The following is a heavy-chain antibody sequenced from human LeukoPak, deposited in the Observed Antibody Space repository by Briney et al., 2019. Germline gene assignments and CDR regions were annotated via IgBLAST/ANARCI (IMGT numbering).Heavy chain of an antibody. CDR1: GGSIRSGGYS. V-gene: IGHV4-30-2*01. J-gene: IGHJ5*02. CDR3: ARRGSGVFDP. Sequence: SQTLSLTCAVSGGSIRSGGYSWSWIRQPPGKGLEWIGYIYHSGSTYYNPSLKSRVTISVDRSKNQFSLKLSSVTAADTAVYYCARRGSGVFDPWGQGTLVTVSS. D-gene: IGHD2-15*01. CDR2: IYHSGST.